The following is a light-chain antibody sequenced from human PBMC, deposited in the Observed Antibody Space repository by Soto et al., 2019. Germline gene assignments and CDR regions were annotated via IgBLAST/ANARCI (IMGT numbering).Light chain of an antibody. CDR3: QQYNNWLYT. J-gene: IGKJ2*01. Sequence: EIVMTQPPATLSVSPGERATLSCRASQSVSSNLAWYQQKPGQAPRLLIYGASTRATGIPARFSGSGSGTEFTLTISSLQSEDFAVYYCQQYNNWLYTFGQGT. V-gene: IGKV3-15*01. CDR2: GAS. CDR1: QSVSSN.